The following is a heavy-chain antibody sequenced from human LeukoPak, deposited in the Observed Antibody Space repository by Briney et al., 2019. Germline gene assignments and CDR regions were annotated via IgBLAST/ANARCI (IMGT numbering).Heavy chain of an antibody. J-gene: IGHJ5*02. Sequence: ASVKVSCKASGYTFTSYDINWVRQATGQGLEWMGWVSTYNGDTNYAQNLQGRVTMTTDTSTSTAYMELRSLRSDDTAIYYCGRDWNILTGGDLFDPWGQGTLVTVSS. CDR3: GRDWNILTGGDLFDP. V-gene: IGHV1-18*01. CDR2: VSTYNGDT. D-gene: IGHD3-9*01. CDR1: GYTFTSYD.